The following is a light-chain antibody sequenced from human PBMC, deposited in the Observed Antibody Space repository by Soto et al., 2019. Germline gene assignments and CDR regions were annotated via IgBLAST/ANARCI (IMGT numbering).Light chain of an antibody. CDR2: EVN. CDR1: RSDVGAYNY. J-gene: IGLJ1*01. V-gene: IGLV2-8*01. CDR3: AAWDDSLNADYV. Sequence: QSALTQPPSASGSPGQSVTISCTGTRSDVGAYNYVSWYRQYPGKAPKLVIFEVNKRPSGVPDRFSGSKSGITASLTVSGLQAEDEADYYCAAWDDSLNADYVFGTGTKLTVL.